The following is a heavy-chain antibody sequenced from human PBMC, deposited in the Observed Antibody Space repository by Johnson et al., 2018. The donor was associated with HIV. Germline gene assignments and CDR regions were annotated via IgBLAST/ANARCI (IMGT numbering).Heavy chain of an antibody. V-gene: IGHV3-33*03. J-gene: IGHJ3*02. D-gene: IGHD2-15*01. Sequence: QVQLVESGGGVVQPGRSLRLSCAAFGFTFSSYGIHWVRQAPGTGLEWVAVIWYDGINKYYADSVKGRFTISRDNAKNSLYLQMNSLRAEDTAVYYCAKEQLLRAFDIWGQGTMVTVSS. CDR1: GFTFSSYG. CDR2: IWYDGINK. CDR3: AKEQLLRAFDI.